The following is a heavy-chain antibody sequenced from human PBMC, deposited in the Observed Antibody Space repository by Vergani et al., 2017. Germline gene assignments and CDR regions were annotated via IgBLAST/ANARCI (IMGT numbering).Heavy chain of an antibody. D-gene: IGHD5-18*01. V-gene: IGHV3-9*01. CDR1: GFTFSSYS. Sequence: EVQLVESGGGLVKPGGSLRLSCAASGFTFSSYSMNWVRQAPGKGLEWVSGISWNSGSIGYADSVKGRFTISRDNAKNSLYLQMNSLRAEDTALYYCAKDISGYSYGSSFDYWGQGTLVTVSS. CDR2: ISWNSGSI. CDR3: AKDISGYSYGSSFDY. J-gene: IGHJ4*02.